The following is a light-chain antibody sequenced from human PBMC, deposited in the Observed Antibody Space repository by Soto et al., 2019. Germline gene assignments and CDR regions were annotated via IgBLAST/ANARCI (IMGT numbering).Light chain of an antibody. CDR3: SSYTSHYTRV. CDR1: SDDVGGYNY. V-gene: IGLV2-14*03. CDR2: EVT. J-gene: IGLJ1*01. Sequence: QSALTQPASVSGSPGQSITISCNGTSDDVGGYNYVSWYQQHSGKAPKLIIYEVTNRPSGVSNRFSGSKSGNTASLTISGLQADAEADYHCSSYTSHYTRVFGTGTKLTVL.